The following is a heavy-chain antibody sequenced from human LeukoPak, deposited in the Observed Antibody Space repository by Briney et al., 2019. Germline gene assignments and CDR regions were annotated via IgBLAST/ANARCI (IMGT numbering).Heavy chain of an antibody. D-gene: IGHD6-6*01. J-gene: IGHJ4*02. V-gene: IGHV6-1*01. CDR1: GDSVSSDSSA. CDR3: ARGVHFDY. CDR2: TYFRSQWYY. Sequence: SQTLSLTCAISGDSVSSDSSAWNWFRQSPSRGLEWLGRTYFRSQWYYDYAESVKSRITINPDPSKNQFSLQLNSVTPEDTAVYYCARGVHFDYWGQGALVTVSS.